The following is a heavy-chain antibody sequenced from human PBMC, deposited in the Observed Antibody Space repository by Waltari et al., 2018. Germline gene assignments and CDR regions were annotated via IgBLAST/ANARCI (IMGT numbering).Heavy chain of an antibody. V-gene: IGHV4-59*01. CDR3: ARVVNVVVPAAIRSRYYYMDV. D-gene: IGHD2-2*01. Sequence: QVQLQESGPGLVKPSETLSLTCTVSGGSISSYYWSWIRQPPGKGLEWIGYIYYSGSTNYNPSLKSRVTISVDTSKNQFSLKLSSVTAADTAVYYCARVVNVVVPAAIRSRYYYMDVWGKGTTVTISS. CDR2: IYYSGST. J-gene: IGHJ6*03. CDR1: GGSISSYY.